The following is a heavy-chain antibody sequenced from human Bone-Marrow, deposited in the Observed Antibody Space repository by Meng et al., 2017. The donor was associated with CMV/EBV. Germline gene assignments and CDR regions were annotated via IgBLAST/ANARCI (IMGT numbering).Heavy chain of an antibody. CDR1: GFTFSSYA. CDR3: AKQGLAIAAAGTFDY. Sequence: GGSLRLSCAASGFTFSSYAMSWVRQAPGKGLEWVSYISGGGDITDSADSVKGRFTTSRDNSKNTVYLQMNSLRAEDTAVYYCAKQGLAIAAAGTFDYWGQGTGVTGSS. CDR2: ISGGGDIT. D-gene: IGHD6-13*01. V-gene: IGHV3-23*01. J-gene: IGHJ4*02.